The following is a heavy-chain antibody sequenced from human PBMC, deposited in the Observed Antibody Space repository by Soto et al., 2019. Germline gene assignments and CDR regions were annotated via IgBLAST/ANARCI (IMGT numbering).Heavy chain of an antibody. J-gene: IGHJ4*02. V-gene: IGHV3-23*01. CDR3: ATGSIEYSASVDN. Sequence: DVQLLESGGGLVQPGGSLRLSCAASGFSFSSYAMVWVRQAPGKGLEWVAVISARGGSSYFADSVKGRFTLSRDNSKNVLSLEMNSLRAEDTAIYFCATGSIEYSASVDNWGQGTLVVVSS. CDR1: GFSFSSYA. D-gene: IGHD5-12*01. CDR2: ISARGGSS.